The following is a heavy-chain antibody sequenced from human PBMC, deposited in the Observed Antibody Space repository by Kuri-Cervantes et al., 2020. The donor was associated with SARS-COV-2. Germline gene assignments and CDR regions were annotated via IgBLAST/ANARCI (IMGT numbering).Heavy chain of an antibody. Sequence: SETLSLTCTVSGGSISSSSYYWSWIRQPPGKGLEWIGYIYYSGSTNYNPSLKSRATISVDTSKNQFSLKLSSVTAADTAVYYCARDFLGRGEDAFDIWGQGTMVTVSS. CDR3: ARDFLGRGEDAFDI. CDR1: GGSISSSSYY. CDR2: IYYSGST. V-gene: IGHV4-61*01. J-gene: IGHJ3*02. D-gene: IGHD2/OR15-2a*01.